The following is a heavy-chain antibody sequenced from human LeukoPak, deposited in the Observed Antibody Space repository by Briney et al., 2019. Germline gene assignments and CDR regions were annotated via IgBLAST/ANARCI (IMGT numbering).Heavy chain of an antibody. Sequence: SETLSLTCAVYGGSFSGYYWSWIRQVPGKGLEWLGEINKSGRTNYNPSLMSRATISVDTSKKQISLNLSFVTATDTAVYYCAGGWFGFRHNSYADDNAFDVWGPRTMVTVSS. V-gene: IGHV4-34*01. J-gene: IGHJ3*01. CDR2: INKSGRT. CDR1: GGSFSGYY. D-gene: IGHD5-18*01. CDR3: AGGWFGFRHNSYADDNAFDV.